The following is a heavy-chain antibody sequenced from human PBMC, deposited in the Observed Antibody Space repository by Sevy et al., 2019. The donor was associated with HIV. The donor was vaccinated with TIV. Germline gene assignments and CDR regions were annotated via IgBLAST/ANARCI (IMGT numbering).Heavy chain of an antibody. CDR1: GFTFSNYA. CDR2: ISGSGDNT. CDR3: AKIENFWSGYLAMDV. Sequence: GGSLRLSCAASGFTFSNYAMNWVRQTPGKGLEWVSSISGSGDNTYYADSVKGRFTISRDISYNTVTLQMSSLRAEDTAVYYCAKIENFWSGYLAMDVWGQGTTVTVSS. V-gene: IGHV3-23*01. D-gene: IGHD3-3*01. J-gene: IGHJ6*02.